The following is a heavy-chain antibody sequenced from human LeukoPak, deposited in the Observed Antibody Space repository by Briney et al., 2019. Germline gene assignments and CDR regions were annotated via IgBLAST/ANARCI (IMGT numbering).Heavy chain of an antibody. CDR3: ERGRYHQPLQCDY. CDR2: IYHSGST. D-gene: IGHD2-2*01. V-gene: IGHV4-4*02. CDR1: GDSISSSNW. J-gene: IGHJ4*02. Sequence: PSETLSLTCAVSGDSISSSNWWSWVRQPPGKGLEWIGEIYHSGSTNYNPSLKSRVTISVDKSKNHFSLKLSSVTAADTAMYYCERGRYHQPLQCDYWGQGTLVTVSS.